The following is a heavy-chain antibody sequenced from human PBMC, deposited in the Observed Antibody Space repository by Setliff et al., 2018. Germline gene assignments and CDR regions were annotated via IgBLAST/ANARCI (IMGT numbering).Heavy chain of an antibody. CDR3: AREGPNDWNDDAFDI. V-gene: IGHV3-74*01. D-gene: IGHD1-1*01. CDR2: INSDGSST. J-gene: IGHJ3*02. CDR1: GFTFSSYW. Sequence: LRLSCAASGFTFSSYWMHWVRQAPGKGLVWVSRINSDGSSTSYADSVKGRFTISRDNAKNTLYLQMNSLRAEDTAVYYCAREGPNDWNDDAFDIWGQGTMVTVS.